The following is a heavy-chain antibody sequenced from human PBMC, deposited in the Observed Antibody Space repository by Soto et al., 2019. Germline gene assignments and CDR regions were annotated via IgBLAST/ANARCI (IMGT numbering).Heavy chain of an antibody. Sequence: QVQLVQSGAEVKKPGSSVKVSCKASGGTFSSYAISWVRQAPGQGLEWMGGIIPIFGTANYAQKFQGRVTYAEKFKCRVTITADESTSTDYMELSSLRSEDTAVYYCAGVWGYCSSTSCYTGINPNWFDPWGQGTLVTVSS. V-gene: IGHV1-69*01. CDR1: GGTFSSYA. CDR3: AGVWGYCSSTSCYTGINPNWFDP. D-gene: IGHD2-2*02. CDR2: IIPIFGTA. J-gene: IGHJ5*02.